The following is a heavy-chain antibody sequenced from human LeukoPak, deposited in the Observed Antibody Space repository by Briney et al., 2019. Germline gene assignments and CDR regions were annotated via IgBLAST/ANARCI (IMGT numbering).Heavy chain of an antibody. CDR2: IYYSEST. Sequence: SETLSLTCTVSGGSISSYYWSWIRQPPRKGLERIGYIYYSESTNYNPSLKSRVTISVDTSKNQFSLKLSSVTAADTAVYYCARGSIAARNDAFDIWGQGTIVTVSS. CDR3: ARGSIAARNDAFDI. D-gene: IGHD6-6*01. CDR1: GGSISSYY. V-gene: IGHV4-59*01. J-gene: IGHJ3*02.